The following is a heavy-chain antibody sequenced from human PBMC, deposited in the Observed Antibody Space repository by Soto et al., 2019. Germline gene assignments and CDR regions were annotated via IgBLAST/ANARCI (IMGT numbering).Heavy chain of an antibody. CDR2: IYYSGST. CDR1: GGSISSGDYY. J-gene: IGHJ5*02. V-gene: IGHV4-30-4*01. D-gene: IGHD3-22*01. Sequence: SETLSLTCTVSGGSISSGDYYWSWIRQPPGKGLEWIGYIYYSGSTYYNPSLKSRVTISVDTSKNQFSLKLSSVTAADTAVYYCARGPTYNYDSSGPTFDPWGQGTLVTVSS. CDR3: ARGPTYNYDSSGPTFDP.